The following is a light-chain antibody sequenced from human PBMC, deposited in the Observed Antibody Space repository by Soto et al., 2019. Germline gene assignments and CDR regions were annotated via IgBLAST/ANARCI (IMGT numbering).Light chain of an antibody. J-gene: IGKJ4*01. V-gene: IGKV3-20*01. CDR1: RSVSSNY. Sequence: EIVLTQSPDTLSLSPGESATLSCRASRSVSSNYLAWYQQKPGQAPRLLVAGTSSRATGIPDRFSGSGSGTDFTLTISGLEPEDFAVYYCQQFSSSPPGVTFGGGT. CDR2: GTS. CDR3: QQFSSSPPGVT.